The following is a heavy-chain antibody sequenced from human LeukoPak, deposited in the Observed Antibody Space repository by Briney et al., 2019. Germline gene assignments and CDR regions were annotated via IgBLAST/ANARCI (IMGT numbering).Heavy chain of an antibody. D-gene: IGHD1-14*01. CDR2: ISPTGSDR. CDR1: GLTFSTSG. J-gene: IGHJ4*02. CDR3: ATETNGRHYDY. V-gene: IGHV3-21*06. Sequence: GGSLRLSCTASGLTFSTSGFNWVRQGPGKGLEWGASISPTGSDRYHAGSIKGRFTISRDNDNNFLYLQMNSLRAEDTAVYYCATETNGRHYDYWGQGTLLTVSS.